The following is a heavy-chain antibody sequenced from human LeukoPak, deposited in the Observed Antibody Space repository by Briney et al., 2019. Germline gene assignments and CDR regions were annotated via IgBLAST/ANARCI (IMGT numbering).Heavy chain of an antibody. Sequence: SETLSLTCAVSGGSISSGTYYWDWIRQPPGKGLEWIGSIYYSGSTYYNPSLKSRVTISVDTSKNQFSLKLSSVTAADTAVYYCARLAWGRLDYWGQGTLVTVSS. V-gene: IGHV4-39*01. CDR1: GGSISSGTYY. D-gene: IGHD7-27*01. CDR3: ARLAWGRLDY. J-gene: IGHJ4*02. CDR2: IYYSGST.